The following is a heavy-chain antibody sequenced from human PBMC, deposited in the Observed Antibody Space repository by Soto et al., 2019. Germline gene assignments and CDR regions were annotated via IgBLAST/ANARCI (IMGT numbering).Heavy chain of an antibody. CDR2: IRSGGGIT. J-gene: IGHJ4*02. D-gene: IGHD5-18*01. V-gene: IGHV3-23*01. CDR1: GLSFSIFA. Sequence: EVHLLESGGGFLQPGGSLRRPCAASGLSFSIFAMNWVCQAPGKGLEWVSTIRSGGGITLYADSVKRRFTSSRDNSKNTVSMQMNSMRAEDTAVYYCVRGYSYVWGQGPLVTVSS. CDR3: VRGYSYV.